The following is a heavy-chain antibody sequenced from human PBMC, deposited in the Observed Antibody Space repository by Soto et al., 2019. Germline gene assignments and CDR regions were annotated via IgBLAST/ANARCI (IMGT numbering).Heavy chain of an antibody. CDR1: GFSLSTSGEG. Sequence: QITLKESGPTLVKPTQTLTLTCTFSGFSLSTSGEGVGWIRQPPGKALEWLALIYWDNDERYSPSLKNRATITKDTSKNEVVLTLTNMDPVDTGTYYCAHKAGRGGAMDVWGQGTAVTVSS. V-gene: IGHV2-5*02. CDR3: AHKAGRGGAMDV. CDR2: IYWDNDE. D-gene: IGHD2-15*01. J-gene: IGHJ6*02.